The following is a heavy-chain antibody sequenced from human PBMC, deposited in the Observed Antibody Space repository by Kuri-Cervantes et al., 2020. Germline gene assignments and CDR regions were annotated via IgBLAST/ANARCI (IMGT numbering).Heavy chain of an antibody. D-gene: IGHD3-3*01. CDR1: GGSISSGGYY. V-gene: IGHV4-31*03. CDR3: ARGQGAILALLDI. J-gene: IGHJ6*02. CDR2: IYHSGST. Sequence: SETLSLTCTVSGGSISSGGYYWSWIRQHPGKGLEWIGYIYHSGSTYYNPSLKSRVTISVDRSKNQFSLKVNSVTAADTAVYYCARGQGAILALLDIWGQGTTVTVSS.